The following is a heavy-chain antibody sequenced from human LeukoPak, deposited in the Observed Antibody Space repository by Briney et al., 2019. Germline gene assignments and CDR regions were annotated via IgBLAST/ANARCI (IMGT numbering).Heavy chain of an antibody. Sequence: PGGSLRLSCAASGFTFSNYEINWVRQAPGKGLEWISYISSSGSAIYYADSVKGRFTISRDNAKNSLYLQMNSLRAEDTAVYYCARARDSAFHIWGQGTMVTVSS. J-gene: IGHJ3*02. CDR2: ISSSGSAI. V-gene: IGHV3-48*03. CDR3: ARARDSAFHI. CDR1: GFTFSNYE.